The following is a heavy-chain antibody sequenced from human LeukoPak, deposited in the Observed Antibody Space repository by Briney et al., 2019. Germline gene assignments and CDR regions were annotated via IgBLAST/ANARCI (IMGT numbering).Heavy chain of an antibody. CDR2: ISAYNGNT. CDR3: ARAPPSYGGNSVGSHY. V-gene: IGHV1-18*01. CDR1: GYTFTSYD. Sequence: ASVKVSCKASGYTFTSYDISWVRQAPGQGLEWMGWISAYNGNTNYAQKLQGRVTMTTDTSTSTAYMELRSLRSDDTAVYYCARAPPSYGGNSVGSHYWGQGTLVTVSS. D-gene: IGHD4-23*01. J-gene: IGHJ4*02.